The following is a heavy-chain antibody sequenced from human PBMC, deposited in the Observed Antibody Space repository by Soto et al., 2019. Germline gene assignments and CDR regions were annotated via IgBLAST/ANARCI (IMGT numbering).Heavy chain of an antibody. D-gene: IGHD3-22*01. V-gene: IGHV4-39*02. Sequence: SETLSLTCTVSGGSISSSSHYWGWIRQPPGKGLEWIGSMYYSGTTYYNPSLKSRVTISGDTSKDQFSLKLSSVTAADTAVYYCARDGSDRYYYFDPWGQGTLVTVSS. CDR1: GGSISSSSHY. CDR2: MYYSGTT. CDR3: ARDGSDRYYYFDP. J-gene: IGHJ5*02.